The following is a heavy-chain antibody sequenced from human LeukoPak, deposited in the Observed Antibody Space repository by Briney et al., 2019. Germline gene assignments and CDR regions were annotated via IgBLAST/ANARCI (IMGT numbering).Heavy chain of an antibody. J-gene: IGHJ2*01. CDR2: IYYSGST. CDR3: ARGENSFYSSGWSGSGWYFDL. D-gene: IGHD6-19*01. Sequence: PSETLSLTCTVSGGSISSYYWNWIRQPPGKGLEWIGYIYYSGSTNYNPSLKSRVTTLVDTSKNQFSLRLSSVTAADTAVYYCARGENSFYSSGWSGSGWYFDLWGRGTLVTVSS. V-gene: IGHV4-59*08. CDR1: GGSISSYY.